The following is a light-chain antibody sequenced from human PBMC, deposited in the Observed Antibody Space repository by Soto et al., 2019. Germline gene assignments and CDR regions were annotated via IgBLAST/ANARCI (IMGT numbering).Light chain of an antibody. CDR1: QSVSSY. J-gene: IGKJ1*01. CDR2: DAS. Sequence: EIVLTQSPATLSLSPGERATLSCRASQSVSSYLAWYQQKPGQAPRLLIYDASNRATGIPARFSGSGSGTDFTLTISSLEPEDFAVYECQQRSNWRVTFGQGTKVEIK. V-gene: IGKV3-11*01. CDR3: QQRSNWRVT.